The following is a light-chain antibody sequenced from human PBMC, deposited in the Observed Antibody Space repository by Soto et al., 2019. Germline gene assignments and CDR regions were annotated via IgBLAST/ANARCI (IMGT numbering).Light chain of an antibody. CDR1: QSISSY. Sequence: DIQMTQSPSSLPASVGLRVIITWGASQSISSYLNWYQQKPGKAPKLLIYAASSLQSGVPSRFSGSGSGTDFTLTISSLQPEDFATYYCQQSYSTPRTFGQGTKVDIK. V-gene: IGKV1-39*01. J-gene: IGKJ1*01. CDR3: QQSYSTPRT. CDR2: AAS.